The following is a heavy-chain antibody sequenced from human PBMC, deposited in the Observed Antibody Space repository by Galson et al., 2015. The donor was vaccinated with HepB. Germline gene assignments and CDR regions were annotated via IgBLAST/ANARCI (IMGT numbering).Heavy chain of an antibody. CDR1: GFTVSSNY. V-gene: IGHV3-53*01. Sequence: SLRLSCAASGFTVSSNYMSWVRQAPGKGLEWVSVIYSGGSTYYADSVKGRFTISRDNSKNTLYLQMNSLRAEDTAVYYCASQTYYDILTGYPGVDGMDVWGQGTTVTVSS. D-gene: IGHD3-9*01. CDR3: ASQTYYDILTGYPGVDGMDV. CDR2: IYSGGST. J-gene: IGHJ6*02.